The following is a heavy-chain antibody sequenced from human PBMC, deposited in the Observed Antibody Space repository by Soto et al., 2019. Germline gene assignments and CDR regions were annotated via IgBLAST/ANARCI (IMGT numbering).Heavy chain of an antibody. Sequence: EVQLVESGGGLVQPGGSLRLSCAASGFTFSSYWMHWVRQAPGKGLVWVSRINSDGSSTSYADSVKGRFTISRDNAKNTLYLQMNSLRAEDTAVYYCARAVTTAHYYYGMDVWGQGTLVTVSS. J-gene: IGHJ6*02. CDR3: ARAVTTAHYYYGMDV. CDR1: GFTFSSYW. D-gene: IGHD4-17*01. V-gene: IGHV3-74*01. CDR2: INSDGSST.